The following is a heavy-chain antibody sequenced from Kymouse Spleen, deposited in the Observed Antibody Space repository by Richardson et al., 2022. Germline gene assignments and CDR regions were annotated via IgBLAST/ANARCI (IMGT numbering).Heavy chain of an antibody. Sequence: QVQLQESGPGLVKPSETLSLTCTVSGGSVSSGSYYWSWIRQPPGKGLEWIGYIYYSGSTNYNPSLKSRVTISVDTSKNQFSLKLSSVTAADTAVYYCARDSAHFDYWGQGTLVTVSS. D-gene: IGHD2-15*01,IGHD2-2*02,IGHD2-21*02. CDR3: ARDSAHFDY. CDR1: GGSVSSGSYY. J-gene: IGHJ4*02. V-gene: IGHV4-61*01. CDR2: IYYSGST.